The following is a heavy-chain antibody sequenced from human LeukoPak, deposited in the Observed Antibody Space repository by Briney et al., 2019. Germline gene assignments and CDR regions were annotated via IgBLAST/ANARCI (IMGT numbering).Heavy chain of an antibody. V-gene: IGHV3-33*01. CDR1: GFTFRSHG. CDR3: AGDRATSYFDY. Sequence: GTSLRLSCAASGFTFRSHGMHWVRQAPGKGLEWVAFIWYDGSNKYYTDSEKGRFTISRDNSKNTLYLQMNSLRAEDTAVYYCAGDRATSYFDYWGQGALVTISS. CDR2: IWYDGSNK. D-gene: IGHD1-26*01. J-gene: IGHJ4*02.